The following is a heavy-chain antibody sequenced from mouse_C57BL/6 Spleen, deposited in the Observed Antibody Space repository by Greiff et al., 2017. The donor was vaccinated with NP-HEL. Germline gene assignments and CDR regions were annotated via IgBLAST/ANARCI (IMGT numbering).Heavy chain of an antibody. CDR2: IDPENGDT. V-gene: IGHV14-4*01. D-gene: IGHD4-1*01. J-gene: IGHJ4*01. CDR3: TTTGTVYAMDY. Sequence: EVQLQQSGAELVRPGASVKLSCTASGFNIKDDYMHWVKQRPEQGLEWIGWIDPENGDTEYASKFQGKATITADTSSNTAYLQLSSLTSEDTAVYYCTTTGTVYAMDYWGQRTSVTVSS. CDR1: GFNIKDDY.